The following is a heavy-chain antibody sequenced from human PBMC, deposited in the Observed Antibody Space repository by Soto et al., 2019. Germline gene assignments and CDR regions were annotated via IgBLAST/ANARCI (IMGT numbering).Heavy chain of an antibody. Sequence: EVQLVESGGDLVKPGGSLRLSCAASGFTFSNTWMNWVRQAPGKGLEWVGLIKSQTDAGTTDYAAPVKGRFIISRDDSENTLYLQMNNLNTEDTAVYYCTTNRDYWGRGTLVTVSS. J-gene: IGHJ4*02. CDR2: IKSQTDAGTT. CDR3: TTNRDY. V-gene: IGHV3-15*01. CDR1: GFTFSNTW.